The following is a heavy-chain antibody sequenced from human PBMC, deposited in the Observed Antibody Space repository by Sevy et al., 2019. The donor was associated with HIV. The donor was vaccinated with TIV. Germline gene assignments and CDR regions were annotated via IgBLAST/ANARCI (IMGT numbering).Heavy chain of an antibody. CDR2: IPYSGST. CDR3: AGPILTYRSGSSYYDY. J-gene: IGHJ4*02. CDR1: GASISSSGYY. V-gene: IGHV4-39*01. Sequence: SETLSLTCTVSGASISSSGYYWGWIRQPPGKGLEWIASIPYSGSTYYNPSLRSRVTISADASKNQFSLKQNSVTAADTAVYYCAGPILTYRSGSSYYDYWGQGTVVTVSS. D-gene: IGHD6-19*01.